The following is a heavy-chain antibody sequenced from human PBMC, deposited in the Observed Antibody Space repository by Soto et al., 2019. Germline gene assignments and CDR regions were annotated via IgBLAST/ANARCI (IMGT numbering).Heavy chain of an antibody. CDR2: IYYSGST. V-gene: IGHV4-59*01. J-gene: IGHJ4*02. D-gene: IGHD1-26*01. Sequence: SEALSLTCTVSGGSIIRYYWSWILQPPGKGLEWIGYIYYSGSTNYNPSLKSRVTISVDTSKNQFSLKLSSVTAADTAVYYCARRYGGNFDYWGQGTLVTVSS. CDR1: GGSIIRYY. CDR3: ARRYGGNFDY.